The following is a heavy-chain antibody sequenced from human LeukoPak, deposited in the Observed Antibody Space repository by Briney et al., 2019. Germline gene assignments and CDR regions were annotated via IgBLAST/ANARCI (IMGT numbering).Heavy chain of an antibody. CDR1: GDSISSSSYY. J-gene: IGHJ5*02. D-gene: IGHD2-15*01. CDR3: ARLYCSGGSCYSNWFDP. CDR2: IFYSGDT. V-gene: IGHV4-39*07. Sequence: PSETLSLTCTVSGDSISSSSYYWGWIRQPPGKGLEWIGTIFYSGDTNYNPSLKSRVTMSVDTSKNQFSLKLSSVTAADTAVYYCARLYCSGGSCYSNWFDPWGQGTLVTVSS.